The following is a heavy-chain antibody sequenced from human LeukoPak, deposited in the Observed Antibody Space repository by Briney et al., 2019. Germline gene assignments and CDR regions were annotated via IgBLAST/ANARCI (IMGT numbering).Heavy chain of an antibody. CDR2: INPDGSTT. Sequence: GGSLRLSCAASGFTFSNYWMHWVRQDPGKGLVWVSFINPDGSTTNYADSVKGRFTISRDNTKNALYLQMNSLRAEDTAVYYCAKDLHYGSADYWGQGTLVTVSS. CDR1: GFTFSNYW. J-gene: IGHJ4*02. V-gene: IGHV3-74*01. CDR3: AKDLHYGSADY. D-gene: IGHD3-10*01.